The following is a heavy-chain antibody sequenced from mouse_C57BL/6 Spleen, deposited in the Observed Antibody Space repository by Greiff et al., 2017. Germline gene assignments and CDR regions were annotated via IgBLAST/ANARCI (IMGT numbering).Heavy chain of an antibody. J-gene: IGHJ4*01. V-gene: IGHV1-52*01. Sequence: QVQLQQPGAELVRPGSSVKLSCKASGYTFTSYWMHWVKQRPIQGLEWIGNIDPSDSETHYNQKFKDKATLTVDTSSSTAYMQLSSLTSEDSAVYYCARRDYDAMDYWGQGTSVTVSS. CDR1: GYTFTSYW. CDR2: IDPSDSET. CDR3: ARRDYDAMDY.